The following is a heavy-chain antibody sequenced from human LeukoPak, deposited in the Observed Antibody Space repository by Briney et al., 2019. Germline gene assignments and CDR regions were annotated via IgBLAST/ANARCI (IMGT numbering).Heavy chain of an antibody. CDR1: GGSISNNY. CDR3: ARGGSYPLYFDY. Sequence: KSSETLSLTCNVSGGSISNNYWTWIRQPPGKGLEWIGYVYSTGSTNYNPSLKSRVTISVDTSKNQFSLQLASVTAADTAVYYCARGGSYPLYFDYWGQGTLVTVSS. V-gene: IGHV4-59*01. CDR2: VYSTGST. D-gene: IGHD1-26*01. J-gene: IGHJ4*02.